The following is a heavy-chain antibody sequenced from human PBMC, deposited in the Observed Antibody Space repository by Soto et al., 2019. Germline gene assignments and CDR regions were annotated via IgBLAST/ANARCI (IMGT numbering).Heavy chain of an antibody. CDR3: GRVFAGNWNDDPSGGAFDI. V-gene: IGHV1-46*03. CDR2: INPSGGST. D-gene: IGHD1-1*01. Sequence: GASVKVSCKASGYTFTSYYMHWVRQAPGQGLEWMGRINPSGGSTNYAQKFQGRVTMTRDTPTSTAYMELSSLSSEDTALYYCGRVFAGNWNDDPSGGAFDIWGQGTKVTVS. CDR1: GYTFTSYY. J-gene: IGHJ3*02.